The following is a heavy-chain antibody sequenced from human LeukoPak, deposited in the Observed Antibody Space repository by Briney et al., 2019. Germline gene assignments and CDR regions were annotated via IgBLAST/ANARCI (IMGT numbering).Heavy chain of an antibody. V-gene: IGHV7-4-1*01. CDR1: GYTFTSYA. CDR2: INTNTGNP. D-gene: IGHD3-22*01. J-gene: IGHJ4*02. Sequence: ASVKVSCKASGYTFTSYAMNWVRQAPGQGLEWMGWINTNTGNPTYAQGFTGRFVFSLDTSVSTAYYCARDLPPPYYYDSSGEYYFDYWGQGTLVTVSS. CDR3: EYYFDY.